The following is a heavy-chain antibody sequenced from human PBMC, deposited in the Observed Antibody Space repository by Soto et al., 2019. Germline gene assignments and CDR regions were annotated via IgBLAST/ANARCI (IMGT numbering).Heavy chain of an antibody. CDR3: AKRSSSSTFDY. D-gene: IGHD6-6*01. J-gene: IGHJ4*02. CDR1: GFTFSSYA. CDR2: ISGSDDST. Sequence: EVQLLESGGGLVQPGESLKLSCAASGFTFSSYAMSWVRQAPGKGLEWVSVISGSDDSTYYADSVKGRFTISRDNSKNTLYLQMNSLRAEYTAVYYCAKRSSSSTFDYWGQGTLVTVSS. V-gene: IGHV3-23*01.